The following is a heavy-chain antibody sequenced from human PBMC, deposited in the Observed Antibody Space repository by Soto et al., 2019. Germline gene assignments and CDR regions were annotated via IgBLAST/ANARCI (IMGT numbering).Heavy chain of an antibody. D-gene: IGHD6-6*01. CDR1: GGSISSYY. Sequence: QVQLQESGPGLVKPSETLSLTCTVSGGSISSYYWSWIRQPPGKGLEWIGYIYYSGRTNYNPSLKSRVTISVDTAKNQFSLKLSSVTAADTAVYYCARVAYSSSSGPYFDYWGQGTLVTVSS. V-gene: IGHV4-59*01. CDR3: ARVAYSSSSGPYFDY. CDR2: IYYSGRT. J-gene: IGHJ4*02.